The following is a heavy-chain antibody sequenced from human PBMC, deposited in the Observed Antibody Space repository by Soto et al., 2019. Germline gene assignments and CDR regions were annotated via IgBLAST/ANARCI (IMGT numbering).Heavy chain of an antibody. CDR1: GFTFDDYS. CDR3: LKDESINWYSGHFRH. D-gene: IGHD6-13*01. Sequence: EVQLVESGGVLVQPGRSLRLSCAASGFTFDDYSMHGVRQVPVKGLERVSGINGDSGSIGYGDSVKGPFAISRDNDKNSLHLQMNSLSAEDTAFYYCLKDESINWYSGHFRHWGQGTLVTVSS. CDR2: INGDSGSI. V-gene: IGHV3-9*01. J-gene: IGHJ1*01.